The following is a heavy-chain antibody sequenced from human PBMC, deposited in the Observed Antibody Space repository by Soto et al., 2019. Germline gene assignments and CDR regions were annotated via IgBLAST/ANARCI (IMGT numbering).Heavy chain of an antibody. CDR3: APGSGWLSDS. CDR2: IYWDDDN. CDR1: GFSLNSTAVG. Sequence: QITLKESGPTLVKPTQTLTLTCSFSGFSLNSTAVGVNWIRQPPGKALEWLALIYWDDDNHYSPSLQSRLTITKDTSKNQVVLTITNMDPVDTATYYCAPGSGWLSDSWGQGTLVTVSS. V-gene: IGHV2-5*02. J-gene: IGHJ4*02. D-gene: IGHD6-19*01.